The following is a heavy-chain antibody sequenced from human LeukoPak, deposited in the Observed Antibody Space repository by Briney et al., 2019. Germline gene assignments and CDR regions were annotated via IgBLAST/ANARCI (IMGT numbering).Heavy chain of an antibody. CDR3: ARDPTTDRTPYGSGSYSGLAWFDP. J-gene: IGHJ5*02. Sequence: SETLSLTCTVSGVSISSSNSYWGWIRQPPGNGLEWIGSIYYSGSTYYNPSLKSRVTISVDTSKNQFSLKLSSLTAADTAVYYCARDPTTDRTPYGSGSYSGLAWFDPWGQGTLVTVSS. CDR1: GVSISSSNSY. V-gene: IGHV4-39*07. D-gene: IGHD3-10*01. CDR2: IYYSGST.